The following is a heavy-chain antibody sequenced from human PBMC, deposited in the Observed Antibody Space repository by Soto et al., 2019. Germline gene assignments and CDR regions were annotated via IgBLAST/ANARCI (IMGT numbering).Heavy chain of an antibody. V-gene: IGHV3-53*02. D-gene: IGHD1-26*01. Sequence: EVQVLATGGGLIQPGGSLRLSCAASGFTVNSNYMSWVRQAPGEGLQWVSITNTGGTTYYADSVKGRFTVSRDNSKNTPYLQTISLRAEDTAIYYCAKGDGFILAVCGQGTTVSVSS. J-gene: IGHJ6*02. CDR1: GFTVNSNY. CDR2: TNTGGTT. CDR3: AKGDGFILAV.